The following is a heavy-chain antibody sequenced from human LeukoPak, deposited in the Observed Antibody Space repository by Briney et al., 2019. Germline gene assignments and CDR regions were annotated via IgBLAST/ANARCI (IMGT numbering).Heavy chain of an antibody. CDR2: IYSGGST. J-gene: IGHJ4*02. Sequence: GGSLRLSCAASGFTVSSNYMSWVRQAPGKGLEWVSVIYSGGSTYYADSVKGRFTISRDNSKNTLYLQMNSLRAEDTAVYYCARVYYYDPAYFDYWGQGTLVTVSS. CDR1: GFTVSSNY. D-gene: IGHD3-22*01. V-gene: IGHV3-66*01. CDR3: ARVYYYDPAYFDY.